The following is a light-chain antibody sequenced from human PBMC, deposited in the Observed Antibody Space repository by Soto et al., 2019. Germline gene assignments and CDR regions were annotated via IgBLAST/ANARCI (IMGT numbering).Light chain of an antibody. V-gene: IGLV1-51*02. Sequence: QSVLTPPPSVSAAPGQKVTISCSGSSSKIGNNYVSWYQQLPGTAPKLLIYENNKRPSGIPDRFSGSKSGTSATLDITGLQTGDEADYYCGTWDSNLSDPYVFGTRTKVTVL. CDR1: SSKIGNNY. CDR2: ENN. CDR3: GTWDSNLSDPYV. J-gene: IGLJ1*01.